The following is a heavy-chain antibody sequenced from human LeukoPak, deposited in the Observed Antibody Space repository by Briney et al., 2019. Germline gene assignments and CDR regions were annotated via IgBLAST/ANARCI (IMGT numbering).Heavy chain of an antibody. CDR3: ARSRIGRYSSHDY. V-gene: IGHV4-34*01. CDR2: INHSGST. D-gene: IGHD6-19*01. CDR1: GGSFSGYY. J-gene: IGHJ4*02. Sequence: PSETLSLTCAVYGGSFSGYYWSWIRQPPGKGLEWIGEINHSGSTNYNPSLKSRVTISVDTSKNQFSLKLSSVTAADTAVYYCARSRIGRYSSHDYWGQGTLVTVSS.